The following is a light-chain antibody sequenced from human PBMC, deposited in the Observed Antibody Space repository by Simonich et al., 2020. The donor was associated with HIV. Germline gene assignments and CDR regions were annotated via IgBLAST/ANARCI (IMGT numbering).Light chain of an antibody. Sequence: DIVLTQSPDSLAVSLCERATINCKSSQSVLFNANNKNYLAWYQQKPGQPPKVLIYWASNRESGGPDRFSGSGSGTDFTLTISSLQAEDVAVYYCQQYYSDTYTFGQGTKLEIK. CDR2: WAS. CDR3: QQYYSDTYT. J-gene: IGKJ2*01. V-gene: IGKV4-1*01. CDR1: QSVLFNANNKNY.